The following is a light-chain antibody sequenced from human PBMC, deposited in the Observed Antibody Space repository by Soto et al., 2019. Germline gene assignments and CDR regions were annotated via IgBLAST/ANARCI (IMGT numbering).Light chain of an antibody. CDR2: DVS. J-gene: IGLJ1*01. CDR1: SSDVGGYNY. Sequence: QSVLTQPASVSGSPGQSITISCTGTSSDVGGYNYVSWYQQHPAKAPKLMIYDVSNRPSGVSNRFSGSKSGKTASLTISGLQAEDEADYYCSSYTSSSTLYYVVGTGTKVTVL. V-gene: IGLV2-14*01. CDR3: SSYTSSSTLYYV.